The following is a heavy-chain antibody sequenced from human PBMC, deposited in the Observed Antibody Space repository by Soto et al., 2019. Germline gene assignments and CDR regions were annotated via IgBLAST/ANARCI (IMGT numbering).Heavy chain of an antibody. V-gene: IGHV2-70*01. Sequence: GPTLVTPTHPLTLTCTFSGFSLSTSGMCVSWMRQPPGNALEGLALIDWDDDKYYSTSLKTRLTISKHTSKNQVVLTMTNMDPVDTATYYCARITTVTNALDYWGQGTLVTVSS. CDR2: IDWDDDK. CDR1: GFSLSTSGMC. J-gene: IGHJ4*02. D-gene: IGHD4-17*01. CDR3: ARITTVTNALDY.